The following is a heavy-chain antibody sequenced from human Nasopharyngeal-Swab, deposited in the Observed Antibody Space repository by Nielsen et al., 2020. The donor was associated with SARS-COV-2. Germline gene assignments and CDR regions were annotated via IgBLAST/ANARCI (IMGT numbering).Heavy chain of an antibody. D-gene: IGHD6-6*01. CDR2: ISSNGGST. CDR1: GFTFSSYA. Sequence: GESLKISCSASGFTFSSYAMHWVRQAPGKGLEYVSAISSNGGSTYYADSVKGRFTISRDNSKNTLYLQMSSLRAEDTAVYYCVKPNSSSRGYFDYWGQGTLVTVSS. V-gene: IGHV3-64D*06. J-gene: IGHJ4*02. CDR3: VKPNSSSRGYFDY.